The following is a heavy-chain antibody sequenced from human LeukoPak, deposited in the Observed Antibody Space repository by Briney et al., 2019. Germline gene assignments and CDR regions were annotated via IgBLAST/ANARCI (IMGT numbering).Heavy chain of an antibody. Sequence: GGSLRLSCAASGFTFMNYWLSWVRQAPGRGLEWVGNIKQDGSEQYYLGSVKGHFTISIDNAENSLYLHLNSLRAEDTALYYCAREGTTEFDYWGQGTVVTVSS. CDR1: GFTFMNYW. CDR3: AREGTTEFDY. J-gene: IGHJ4*02. D-gene: IGHD1-1*01. V-gene: IGHV3-7*01. CDR2: IKQDGSEQ.